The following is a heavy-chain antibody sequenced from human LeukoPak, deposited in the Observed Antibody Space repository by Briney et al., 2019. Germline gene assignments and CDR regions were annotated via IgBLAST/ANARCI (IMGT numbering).Heavy chain of an antibody. D-gene: IGHD2-2*01. Sequence: ASVKVSCKASGYTFTGYYMHWLRQAPGQGLEWMGWINPNSGGTNYAQKFQGRVTMTRDTSISTAYMELSRLRSDDTAVYYCAREETYCSSTSCSNWFDPWGQGTLVTVSS. CDR1: GYTFTGYY. CDR3: AREETYCSSTSCSNWFDP. J-gene: IGHJ5*02. CDR2: INPNSGGT. V-gene: IGHV1-2*02.